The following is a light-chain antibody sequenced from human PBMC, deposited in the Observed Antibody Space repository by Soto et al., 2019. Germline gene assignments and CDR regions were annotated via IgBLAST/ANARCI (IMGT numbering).Light chain of an antibody. CDR3: CSYAGSGTFYV. Sequence: ALTQPASVSGSPGQSIAISCTGTSSDVGRNNHVSWYQQHPGKAPKLMIYEVTQRPSGVSDRFSGSKSGNTASLTISGLQAEDEADYYCCSYAGSGTFYVFGTGTKVTVL. CDR2: EVT. J-gene: IGLJ1*01. CDR1: SSDVGRNNH. V-gene: IGLV2-23*02.